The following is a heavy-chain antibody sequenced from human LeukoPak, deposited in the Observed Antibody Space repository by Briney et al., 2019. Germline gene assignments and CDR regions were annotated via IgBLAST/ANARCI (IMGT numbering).Heavy chain of an antibody. Sequence: PSETLSLTCTVSGGSISSYYWSWIRQPPGKGLEWIGYIYYSGSTNYNPSLKSRVTISVDTSKNQFSLKLSSVTAADTAVYYCARDGAVYDFWSGYYKEEGYMDVWGKGTTVTVSS. J-gene: IGHJ6*03. CDR2: IYYSGST. CDR1: GGSISSYY. D-gene: IGHD3-3*01. V-gene: IGHV4-59*12. CDR3: ARDGAVYDFWSGYYKEEGYMDV.